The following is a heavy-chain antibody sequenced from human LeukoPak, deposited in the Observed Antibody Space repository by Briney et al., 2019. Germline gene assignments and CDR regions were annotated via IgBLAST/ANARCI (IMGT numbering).Heavy chain of an antibody. CDR2: IYPSGST. V-gene: IGHV4-4*07. CDR1: VGSISSYY. Sequence: SETLSLTCTVSVGSISSYYWSWIRQPAGKGLEWIGRIYPSGSTNYNPSLQSRVTISVDRSKNQFSLKLSSVTAVDTAMYFCARDKLAVVAGWFDPWGQGTLVTVSS. CDR3: ARDKLAVVAGWFDP. D-gene: IGHD3-22*01. J-gene: IGHJ5*02.